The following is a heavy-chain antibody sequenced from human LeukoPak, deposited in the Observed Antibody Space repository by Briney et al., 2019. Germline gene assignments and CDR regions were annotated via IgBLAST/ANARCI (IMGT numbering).Heavy chain of an antibody. J-gene: IGHJ4*02. Sequence: SETLSLTCAVYGGSFSGYYWSWTRQPPGKGLEWIGEINHSGSTNYNPSLKSRVTISVDTSKNQFSLKLGSVTAADTAVYYYARGRLMYYDILTGYSIFDYWGQGTLVTVSS. D-gene: IGHD3-9*01. CDR2: INHSGST. CDR3: ARGRLMYYDILTGYSIFDY. CDR1: GGSFSGYY. V-gene: IGHV4-34*01.